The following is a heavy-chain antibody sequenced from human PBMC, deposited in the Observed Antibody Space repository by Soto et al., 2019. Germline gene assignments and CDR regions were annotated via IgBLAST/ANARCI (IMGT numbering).Heavy chain of an antibody. D-gene: IGHD3-16*02. CDR2: IYYSENT. V-gene: IGHV4-30-4*01. J-gene: IGHJ3*02. Sequence: QVQLQESGPGLVKHSQTLSLTCTVSGVSISSVDYYWRWIRQTPGKVLKWMGYIYYSENTYPNTYLKRRVTISGDTSKNQFSLKLSSVTAADTAVYYWAKLDMNTFGGVIGPNDEIDIWGQGTMVTVSS. CDR3: AKLDMNTFGGVIGPNDEIDI. CDR1: GVSISSVDYY.